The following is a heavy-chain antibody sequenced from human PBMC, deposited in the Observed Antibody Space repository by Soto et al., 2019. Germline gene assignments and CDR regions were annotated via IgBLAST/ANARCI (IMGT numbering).Heavy chain of an antibody. CDR2: ITGRDTF. Sequence: PGRSLRLSCAPSGFTSSSIAMHWVRQAPGRGLEWVSCITGRDTFYADSVKARLTISRDNAKYALYLQMRIVRAEDMAVYYCARDENLVRGVSLDSGGPGTLVTVSS. CDR3: ARDENLVRGVSLDS. V-gene: IGHV3-21*06. D-gene: IGHD3-10*01. J-gene: IGHJ4*02. CDR1: GFTSSSIA.